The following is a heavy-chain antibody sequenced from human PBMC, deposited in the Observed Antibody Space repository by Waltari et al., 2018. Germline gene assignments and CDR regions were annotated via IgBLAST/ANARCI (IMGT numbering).Heavy chain of an antibody. Sequence: QVQLVQSGAEVKKPGSSVKVSCKASGGTFSSYAISWVRQAPGQGLEWMGGIIPILGIANYAQRVQVRVTITADESTSTAYMELSSLRSEDTAVDYCARGRIAVGATGDFGYWGQGTLVTVSS. CDR2: IIPILGIA. J-gene: IGHJ4*02. D-gene: IGHD1-26*01. CDR3: ARGRIAVGATGDFGY. V-gene: IGHV1-69*12. CDR1: GGTFSSYA.